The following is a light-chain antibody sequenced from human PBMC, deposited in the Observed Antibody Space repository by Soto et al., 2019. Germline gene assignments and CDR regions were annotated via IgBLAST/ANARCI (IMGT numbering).Light chain of an antibody. CDR1: QSVSSY. Sequence: EILLTQSPASLSWCPGPRSTFSRGARQSVSSYSAYHQQTPHQPPRLLICAASNRTTSIPARFSGSGSGTDFTLTISSLQPDDFATYYCQHYNSYSEAFGQGTKVDIK. CDR2: AAS. CDR3: QHYNSYSEA. J-gene: IGKJ1*01. V-gene: IGKV3-11*01.